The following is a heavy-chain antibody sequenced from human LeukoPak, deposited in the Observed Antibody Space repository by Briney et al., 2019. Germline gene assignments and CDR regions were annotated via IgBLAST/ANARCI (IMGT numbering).Heavy chain of an antibody. Sequence: SQTLSLTCTVSGGSISSGDYYWSWIRQPPGKGLEWIGYIYYSGSTYHNPSLKSRVTISVDTSKNQFSLKLSSVTAADTAVYYCARDPPVYGSRDYWGQGTLVTVSS. CDR1: GGSISSGDYY. CDR2: IYYSGST. V-gene: IGHV4-30-4*01. D-gene: IGHD2-15*01. J-gene: IGHJ4*02. CDR3: ARDPPVYGSRDY.